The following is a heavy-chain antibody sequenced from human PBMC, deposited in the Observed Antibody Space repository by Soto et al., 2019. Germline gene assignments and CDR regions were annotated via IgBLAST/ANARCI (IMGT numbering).Heavy chain of an antibody. V-gene: IGHV3-9*01. CDR2: ISWNSRTV. CDR1: GFTFNNYA. CDR3: AKDLTPGDDAFDV. J-gene: IGHJ3*01. D-gene: IGHD3-9*01. Sequence: EVQLVESGGGLVQPGGSLRLSCAASGFTFNNYAMHWVRLAPGKGLEWVSGISWNSRTVGYADSLKSRFTISRDNAKNSLYLQMNNLRAEDTALYYCAKDLTPGDDAFDVWGQGTLVTVSS.